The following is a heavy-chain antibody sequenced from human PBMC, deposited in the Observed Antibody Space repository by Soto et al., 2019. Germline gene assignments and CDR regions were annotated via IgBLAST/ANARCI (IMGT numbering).Heavy chain of an antibody. J-gene: IGHJ5*02. Sequence: QVQLVQSGAEVKKPGASVKVSCKVSGYTLTELSMHWVRQAPGKGLEWMGGFDPEDGETIYAQKFQGRVTMTEDTSTDTAYMELSSLRSEDTAVYYCATVQGYCSSTSCYINWFDPWGQGTLVTVSS. V-gene: IGHV1-24*01. CDR3: ATVQGYCSSTSCYINWFDP. CDR1: GYTLTELS. D-gene: IGHD2-2*02. CDR2: FDPEDGET.